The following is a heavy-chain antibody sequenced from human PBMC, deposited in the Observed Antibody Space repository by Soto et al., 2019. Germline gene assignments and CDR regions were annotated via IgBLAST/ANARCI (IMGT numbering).Heavy chain of an antibody. Sequence: ESGGGVVQPGRSLRLSCAASGFTFSSYAMHWVRQAPGKGLEWVAVISYDGSNKYYADSVKGRFTISRDNSKNTLYLQMNSLRAEDTAVYYCARDLFSVVVTAILSYWGQGTLVTVSS. J-gene: IGHJ4*02. D-gene: IGHD2-21*02. CDR1: GFTFSSYA. CDR3: ARDLFSVVVTAILSY. CDR2: ISYDGSNK. V-gene: IGHV3-30-3*01.